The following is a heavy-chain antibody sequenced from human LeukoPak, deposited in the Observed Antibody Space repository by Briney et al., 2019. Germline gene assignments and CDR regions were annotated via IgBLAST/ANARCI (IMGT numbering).Heavy chain of an antibody. J-gene: IGHJ5*02. CDR1: GYTSTSYY. CDR2: INPSGGST. Sequence: ASVKVSCKASGYTSTSYYMHWVRQAPGQGLEWMGIINPSGGSTSYAQKFQGRVTMTRDTSTSTVYMELSSLRSEDTAVYYCARDQRRDYYDSSGQPPNWFDPWGQGTLVTVSS. CDR3: ARDQRRDYYDSSGQPPNWFDP. V-gene: IGHV1-46*01. D-gene: IGHD3-22*01.